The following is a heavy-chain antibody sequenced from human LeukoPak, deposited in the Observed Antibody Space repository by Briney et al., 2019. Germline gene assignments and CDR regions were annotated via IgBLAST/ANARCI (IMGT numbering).Heavy chain of an antibody. D-gene: IGHD7-27*01. CDR2: IRHDGSNK. CDR1: GFSFSSYG. J-gene: IGHJ4*02. CDR3: AKEEGNTLGDY. Sequence: PGGSLRLSCEASGFSFSSYGMHWVRQAPGKGLEWVAFIRHDGSNKYYADSVKGRFIISRDNAKNILYLQMNSLNIEDTAVYYCAKEEGNTLGDYWGQGTLVTVSS. V-gene: IGHV3-30*02.